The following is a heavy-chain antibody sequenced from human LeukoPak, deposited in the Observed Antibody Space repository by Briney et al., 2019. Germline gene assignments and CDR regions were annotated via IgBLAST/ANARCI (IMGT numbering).Heavy chain of an antibody. Sequence: PGGSLRLSCAASGFTFSSYAMSWVRQAPGKGLEWVSAISGSGGSTYYADSVKGRFTVSRDNSKNTLYLQMNSLRAEDTAVYYCAKSIVVVPAAPTGWFDPWGQGTLVTVSS. J-gene: IGHJ5*02. V-gene: IGHV3-23*01. CDR1: GFTFSSYA. CDR3: AKSIVVVPAAPTGWFDP. D-gene: IGHD2-2*01. CDR2: ISGSGGST.